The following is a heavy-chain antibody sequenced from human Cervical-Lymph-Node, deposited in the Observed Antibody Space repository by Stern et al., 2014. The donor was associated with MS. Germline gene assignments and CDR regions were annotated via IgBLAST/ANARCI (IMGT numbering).Heavy chain of an antibody. CDR1: GFTFGRYG. J-gene: IGHJ1*01. D-gene: IGHD6-19*01. CDR3: AKDSSYSSGWSEYLQD. CDR2: ISYGGSDQ. V-gene: IGHV3-30*18. Sequence: QLVESGGGVVQPGRSLRLSCAASGFTFGRYGMHWVRQTPGKGLEWVAVISYGGSDQSYADSVKGRFTISRDNSKNTLYLQMNSLRPEDTAVYYCAKDSSYSSGWSEYLQDWGQGTLVTVSS.